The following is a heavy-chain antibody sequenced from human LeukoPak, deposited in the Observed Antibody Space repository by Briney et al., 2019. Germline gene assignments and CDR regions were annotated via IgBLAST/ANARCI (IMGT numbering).Heavy chain of an antibody. V-gene: IGHV4-34*01. CDR1: GGSFSGYY. J-gene: IGHJ4*02. D-gene: IGHD6-13*01. CDR3: ARDRYSSRDVDGGRGAFDY. Sequence: SETLSVTCAVYGGSFSGYYWSWIRQPPGKGLEWIGEINHSGSTNYNPSLKSRVTISVDTSKNQFSLKLSSVTAADTAVYYCARDRYSSRDVDGGRGAFDYWGQGTLVTVSS. CDR2: INHSGST.